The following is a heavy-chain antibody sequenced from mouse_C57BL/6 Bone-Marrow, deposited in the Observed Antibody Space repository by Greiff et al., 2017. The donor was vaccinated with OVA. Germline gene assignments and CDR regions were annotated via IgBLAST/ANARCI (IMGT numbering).Heavy chain of an antibody. CDR2: IYPGSGSN. D-gene: IGHD2-3*01. CDR3: ARSDGYRVAY. Sequence: QVQLQESGAELARPGASVKLSCKASGYTFTSYGISWVKQRPGQGLEWIGEIYPGSGSNYYNEKFKGKAILTADKSSSTAYMELRSLTSDDSAVYFCARSDGYRVAYWGQGTLVTVSA. V-gene: IGHV1-81*01. CDR1: GYTFTSYG. J-gene: IGHJ3*01.